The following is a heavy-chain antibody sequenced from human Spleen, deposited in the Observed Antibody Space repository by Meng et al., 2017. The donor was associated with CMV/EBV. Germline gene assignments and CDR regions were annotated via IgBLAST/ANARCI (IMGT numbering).Heavy chain of an antibody. D-gene: IGHD3-10*01. CDR1: GFTFSSYA. J-gene: IGHJ5*02. CDR2: ISYDGSNK. CDR3: ARAEYYYGSGSYYNA. Sequence: GESLKISCAASGFTFSSYAMHWVRQAPGKGLEWVAVISYDGSNKYYADSVKGRFTISRDNSKNTLYLQMISLRAEDTAVYYCARAEYYYGSGSYYNAWGQGTLVTVSS. V-gene: IGHV3-30-3*01.